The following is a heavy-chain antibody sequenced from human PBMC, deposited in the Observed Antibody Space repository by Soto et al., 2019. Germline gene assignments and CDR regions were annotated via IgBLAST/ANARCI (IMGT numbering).Heavy chain of an antibody. CDR3: ARSLWCGETLKNGMDV. CDR2: ISPNNGGT. D-gene: IGHD3-10*01. CDR1: GYTFTDYS. V-gene: IGHV1-2*02. J-gene: IGHJ6*02. Sequence: QVQLVQSGAEMRKPGASVKVSCKASGYTFTDYSVHWVRQAPGQGLEWMGWISPNNGGTNYAPKFQGRVTMTRDTSVSTAYVELSGLKSDDTAVYYCARSLWCGETLKNGMDVWGQGTTVTVSS.